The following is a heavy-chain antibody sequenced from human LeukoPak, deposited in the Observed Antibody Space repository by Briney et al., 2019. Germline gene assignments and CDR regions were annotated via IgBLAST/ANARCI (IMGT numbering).Heavy chain of an antibody. D-gene: IGHD6-6*01. V-gene: IGHV1-24*01. CDR1: GYTLTELS. Sequence: ASVKVSCKVSGYTLTELSMHWVRQAPGKGLEWMGGFDPEDGETIYAQKFKGRVTMTEDTSTDTAYMELSSLRSEDTAVYYCATMGIAARLGWFDPWGQGTLVTVSS. J-gene: IGHJ5*02. CDR2: FDPEDGET. CDR3: ATMGIAARLGWFDP.